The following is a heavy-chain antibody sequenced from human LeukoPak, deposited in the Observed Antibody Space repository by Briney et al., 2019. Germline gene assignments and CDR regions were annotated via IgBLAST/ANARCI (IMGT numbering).Heavy chain of an antibody. V-gene: IGHV1-2*06. CDR2: INPNSGGT. D-gene: IGHD3-22*01. J-gene: IGHJ3*02. CDR3: ARDPYDSTAFDI. CDR1: GYTFTSYG. Sequence: ASVKVSCKASGYTFTSYGISWVRQAPGQGLEWMGRINPNSGGTNYAQKFQGRVTMTRDTSISTAYMELSRLRSDDTAVYYCARDPYDSTAFDIWGQGTMVTVSS.